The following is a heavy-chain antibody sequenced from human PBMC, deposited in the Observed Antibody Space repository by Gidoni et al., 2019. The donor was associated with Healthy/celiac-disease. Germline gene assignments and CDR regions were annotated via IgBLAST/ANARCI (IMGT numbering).Heavy chain of an antibody. V-gene: IGHV3-30*18. D-gene: IGHD3-9*01. CDR3: AKGTSTLTVDWLLN. CDR2: ISYDGSNK. CDR1: GFTSSSYG. Sequence: QVQLVESGGGVVQPGRSLRLSCAASGFTSSSYGMHWVRQAPGKGLEWVAVISYDGSNKYYADSVKGRFTISRDNSKNTLYLQMNSLRAEDTAVYYCAKGTSTLTVDWLLNWGQGTLVTVSS. J-gene: IGHJ4*02.